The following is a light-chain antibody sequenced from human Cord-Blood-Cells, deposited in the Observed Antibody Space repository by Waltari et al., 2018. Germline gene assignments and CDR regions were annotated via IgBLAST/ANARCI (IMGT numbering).Light chain of an antibody. CDR2: GAS. J-gene: IGKJ4*01. CDR3: QQYGSSRLT. CDR1: QSVSSSY. V-gene: IGKV3-20*01. Sequence: EIVLTQSPGTLSLSPGERATLSCRASQSVSSSYLAWYQQKPGQAPRLLIYGASSRATGIPDRFSGSGSRTDVTLTISRLEPEDFAVYYCQQYGSSRLTFGGGTKVEIK.